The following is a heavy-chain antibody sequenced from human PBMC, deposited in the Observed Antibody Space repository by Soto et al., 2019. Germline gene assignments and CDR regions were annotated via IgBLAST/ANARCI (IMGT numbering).Heavy chain of an antibody. Sequence: SATLSLTCTVSGGSISSGDYYWGWIRQPPGKGLEWIGNIYHSGSTYYNPSLKSRVTISVDRSKNQFSLKLSSVTAADTAAYYCARGLYGYDYWGQGTLVTVSS. D-gene: IGHD5-18*01. J-gene: IGHJ4*02. CDR1: GGSISSGDYY. V-gene: IGHV4-30-2*01. CDR2: IYHSGST. CDR3: ARGLYGYDY.